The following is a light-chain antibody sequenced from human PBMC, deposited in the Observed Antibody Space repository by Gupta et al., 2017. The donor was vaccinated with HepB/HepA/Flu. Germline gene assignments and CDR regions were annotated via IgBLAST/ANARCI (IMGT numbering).Light chain of an antibody. CDR3: QRLSDWPQPT. CDR1: QSVSSY. J-gene: IGKJ4*01. V-gene: IGKV3-11*01. Sequence: EIVLTQSPATLSLSPGERATLSCRASQSVSSYLAWYQQKPGQAPRLLIYDASNRDTGIPARFSGSGNGTDLTLTISSRELEDFAVYYCQRLSDWPQPTFGGGTKVEIK. CDR2: DAS.